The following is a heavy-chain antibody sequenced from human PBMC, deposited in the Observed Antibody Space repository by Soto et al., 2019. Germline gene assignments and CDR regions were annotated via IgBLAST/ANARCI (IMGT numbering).Heavy chain of an antibody. J-gene: IGHJ4*02. V-gene: IGHV3-23*01. CDR2: VSDSGGRT. D-gene: IGHD6-19*01. Sequence: GSLRLSCAASGFTFNTYAMSWGRQAPGKGLEWLSAVSDSGGRTYYADSVKGRFTISRDNPKNTPYLQMNSLRAEDTAVYFCAKELVNSGWTHFDYWGQRTLVTVSS. CDR3: AKELVNSGWTHFDY. CDR1: GFTFNTYA.